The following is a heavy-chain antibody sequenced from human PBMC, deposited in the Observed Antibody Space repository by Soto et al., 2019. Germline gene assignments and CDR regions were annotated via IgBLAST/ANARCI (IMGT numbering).Heavy chain of an antibody. D-gene: IGHD2-2*01. V-gene: IGHV3-7*01. J-gene: IGHJ3*02. CDR1: GFTFSRYW. CDR3: AVVPAANDHDAFDI. Sequence: GGSLRLSCAASGFTFSRYWMTWVRQVPGKGLEWVANIKQDGSEKYYVDSVKGRFTISRDNAKNSLYLQMNSLRAEDTAVYYCAVVPAANDHDAFDIWGQGTMVTVSS. CDR2: IKQDGSEK.